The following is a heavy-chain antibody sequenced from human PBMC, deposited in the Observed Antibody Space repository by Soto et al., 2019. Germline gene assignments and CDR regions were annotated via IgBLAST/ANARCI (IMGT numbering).Heavy chain of an antibody. CDR1: GGSIISSSYY. CDR3: ARHSGSYHTFDY. D-gene: IGHD1-26*01. CDR2: IYYSGST. Sequence: PSETLSLTCTVSGGSIISSSYYWGCIRQPPGKGLEWIGSIYYSGSTYYNPSLKSRVTISVDTSKNQFSLKLSSVTAADTAVYYCARHSGSYHTFDYWGQGTLVTVSS. V-gene: IGHV4-39*01. J-gene: IGHJ4*02.